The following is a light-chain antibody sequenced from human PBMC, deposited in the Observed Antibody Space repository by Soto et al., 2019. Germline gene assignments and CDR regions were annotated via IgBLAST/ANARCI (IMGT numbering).Light chain of an antibody. CDR3: VTWESSLSPWV. J-gene: IGLJ2*01. V-gene: IGLV1-51*01. CDR1: SSDFGIYNL. CDR2: DNN. Sequence: QSALTQPASVSGSPGQSITISCTATSSDFGIYNLVSWYQHLPGSAPKLLIYDNNKRPSGIPDRFSGSKSGTSATLAITGLQTGDEADYYCVTWESSLSPWVFGGGTKLTVL.